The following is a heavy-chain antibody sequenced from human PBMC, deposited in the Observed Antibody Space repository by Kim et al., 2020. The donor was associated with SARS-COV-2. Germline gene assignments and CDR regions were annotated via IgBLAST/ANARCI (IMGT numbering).Heavy chain of an antibody. J-gene: IGHJ4*02. CDR3: AKARAFY. CDR2: IDNDGSIT. Sequence: GGSLRLSCAASGFTFSNYAMHWVRQAPGKGLEWVSVIDNDGSITNYADSVKGRFTISRDNSKNTLYLHMNSLRAEDTAVYYCAKARAFYWCAGALSTVS. V-gene: IGHV3-NL1*01. CDR1: GFTFSNYA.